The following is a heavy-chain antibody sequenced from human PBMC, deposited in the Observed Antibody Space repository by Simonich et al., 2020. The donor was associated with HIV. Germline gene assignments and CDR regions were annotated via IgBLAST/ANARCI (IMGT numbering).Heavy chain of an antibody. Sequence: QVHLQQWGAGLLKPSETLSLTCAVYGGSFSGYYWTWIRQPPGKGLEWIGEINHSGSTDYHPSLKSRVTISIDTSKTQFSLKLTSVTTADTAVYYCAHLTGSDACDIWGQGTMVTVSS. D-gene: IGHD2-8*02. CDR2: INHSGST. J-gene: IGHJ3*02. CDR3: AHLTGSDACDI. V-gene: IGHV4-34*01. CDR1: GGSFSGYY.